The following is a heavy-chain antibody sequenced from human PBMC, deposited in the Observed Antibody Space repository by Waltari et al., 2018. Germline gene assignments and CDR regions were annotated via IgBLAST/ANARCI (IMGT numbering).Heavy chain of an antibody. CDR2: ISYNEKNI. CDR1: EFTFSSYA. CDR3: ARDYCDRTNCHGMDV. V-gene: IGHV3-30*04. D-gene: IGHD3-22*01. Sequence: QVQLVESGGGVVQPGRSLRLSCAASEFTFSSYAMHWVRQAPGKGLEWVAVISYNEKNIYYVDSVKGRFTISRDNAKKMLYLQMHSLRAEDTAVYYCARDYCDRTNCHGMDVWGQGTTVTVS. J-gene: IGHJ6*02.